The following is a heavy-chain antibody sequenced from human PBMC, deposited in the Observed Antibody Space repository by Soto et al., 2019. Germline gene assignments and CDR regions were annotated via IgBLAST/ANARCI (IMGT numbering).Heavy chain of an antibody. J-gene: IGHJ4*02. V-gene: IGHV3-48*02. CDR2: ISSSGSTI. CDR1: GFAFSSYS. Sequence: GGSLRLSCAASGFAFSSYSMNWVRQAPGKGLEWVSYISSSGSTIYYADSVKGRFTISRDNAKNSLYLQMNSLRDEDTAVYYCARVTIYDSSGYPDYWGQGTLVAVSS. D-gene: IGHD3-22*01. CDR3: ARVTIYDSSGYPDY.